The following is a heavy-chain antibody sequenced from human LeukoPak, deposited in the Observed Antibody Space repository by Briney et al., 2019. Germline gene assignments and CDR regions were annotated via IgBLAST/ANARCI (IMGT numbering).Heavy chain of an antibody. V-gene: IGHV1-18*04. D-gene: IGHD6-13*01. Sequence: ASVQVSCKASGYTFTDYYIHWVRQAPGQGLEWVGWISAYNGNTNYAQRLQGRVTMTTDTSTSTAYMELRSLRSDDTAVYYCARALYSSSWYNWFDPWGQGTLVTISS. CDR2: ISAYNGNT. J-gene: IGHJ5*02. CDR3: ARALYSSSWYNWFDP. CDR1: GYTFTDYY.